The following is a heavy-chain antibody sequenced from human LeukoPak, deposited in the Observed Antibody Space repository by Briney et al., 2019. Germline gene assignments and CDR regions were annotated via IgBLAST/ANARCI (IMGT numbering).Heavy chain of an antibody. J-gene: IGHJ5*02. V-gene: IGHV1-8*01. D-gene: IGHD4-11*01. CDR2: MNPNSGNT. Sequence: GASVKVSCKASGYTFTSYDINGVRQATGQGLEWMGWMNPNSGNTGYAQKFQGRVTMTRNTSISTAYMELSSLRSEDTAVYYCARAVTTIAPNWFDPWGQGTMVTVSS. CDR3: ARAVTTIAPNWFDP. CDR1: GYTFTSYD.